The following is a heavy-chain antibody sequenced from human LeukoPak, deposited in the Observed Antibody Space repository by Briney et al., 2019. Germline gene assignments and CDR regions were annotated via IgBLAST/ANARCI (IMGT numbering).Heavy chain of an antibody. J-gene: IGHJ4*02. V-gene: IGHV4-59*01. Sequence: SETLSLTCTVSGGSISSYYWSWIRQPPGKGLEWIGYIYYSGSTNYNPSLKSRVTISVDTSKNQFSLKLSSVTAADTAVYYCARESGGSGNYYPFDYWGQGTLVTVSS. CDR1: GGSISSYY. CDR3: ARESGGSGNYYPFDY. CDR2: IYYSGST. D-gene: IGHD3-10*01.